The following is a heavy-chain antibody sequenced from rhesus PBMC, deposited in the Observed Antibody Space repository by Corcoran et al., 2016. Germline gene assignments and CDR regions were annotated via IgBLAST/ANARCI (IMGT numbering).Heavy chain of an antibody. CDR3: SRDWSSWSRNDAFDF. V-gene: IGHV4-106*01. J-gene: IGHJ3*01. Sequence: QLPLQASCPGTVKPSATLPLTGAFPGGSLSDDYSWTWIPQPPGKGLEWIGLSDGSCVGTNYKPSRKIRVTISIDTSKNQFSLKLSSVTAADTAVYYGSRDWSSWSRNDAFDFWCQGLRVTVSS. CDR2: SDGSCVGT. D-gene: IGHD6-13*01. CDR1: GGSLSDDYS.